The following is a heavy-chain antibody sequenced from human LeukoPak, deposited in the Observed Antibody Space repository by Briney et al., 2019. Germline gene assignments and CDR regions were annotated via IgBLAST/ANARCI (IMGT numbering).Heavy chain of an antibody. D-gene: IGHD1-26*01. V-gene: IGHV1-2*02. CDR1: GYTFTVYY. Sequence: ASVTVSFKASGYTFTVYYMHWVRQAHGQGREGMGWINPNSGGTNYAQKFQGRVTMTRDTSISTAYMELSRLRSDDTAVYYCARCTSGSFNAQFDYWGQGTLVTVSS. J-gene: IGHJ4*02. CDR3: ARCTSGSFNAQFDY. CDR2: INPNSGGT.